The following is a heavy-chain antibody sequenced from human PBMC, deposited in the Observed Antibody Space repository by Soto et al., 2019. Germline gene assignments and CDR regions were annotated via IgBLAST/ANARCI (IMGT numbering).Heavy chain of an antibody. CDR2: INHSGST. V-gene: IGHV4-34*01. CDR1: GGSFSGYY. D-gene: IGHD3-9*01. Sequence: SDTLSLTCAVCGGSFSGYYCSWIRQPPGKGLEWIGEINHSGSTNYNPSLKSRVTISVDTSKNQFSLKLSSVTAADTAVYYCARAYYDILTGYPKTNWFDPWGQGTLVTVSS. J-gene: IGHJ5*02. CDR3: ARAYYDILTGYPKTNWFDP.